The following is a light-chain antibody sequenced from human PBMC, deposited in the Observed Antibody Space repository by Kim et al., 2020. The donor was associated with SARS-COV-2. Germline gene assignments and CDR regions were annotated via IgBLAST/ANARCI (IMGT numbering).Light chain of an antibody. Sequence: GDRVTITCRASQSISIWLAWYQQKPGKAPNLLIYDASILESGVPSRFSGSGSGTQFTLTISSLQPDDFATYYCQEYKSDSWTFGQGTKVDI. V-gene: IGKV1-5*01. CDR2: DAS. CDR1: QSISIW. J-gene: IGKJ1*01. CDR3: QEYKSDSWT.